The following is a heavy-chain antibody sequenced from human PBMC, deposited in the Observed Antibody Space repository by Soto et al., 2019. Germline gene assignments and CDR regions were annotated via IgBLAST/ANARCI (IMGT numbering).Heavy chain of an antibody. D-gene: IGHD6-19*01. CDR1: GGTFSSYG. CDR2: ISAYNGNT. Sequence: GASVKVSCKASGGTFSSYGISWVRQAPGQGLEWMGWISAYNGNTNYAQKPQGRVTMTTDTSTSTAYMELRSLRSDDTAVYYCARGRDSSGWYSYYYYGMDVWGQGTTVTVSS. V-gene: IGHV1-18*01. J-gene: IGHJ6*02. CDR3: ARGRDSSGWYSYYYYGMDV.